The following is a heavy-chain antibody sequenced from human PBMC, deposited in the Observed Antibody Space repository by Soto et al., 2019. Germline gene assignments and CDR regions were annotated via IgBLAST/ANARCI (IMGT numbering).Heavy chain of an antibody. J-gene: IGHJ4*02. CDR2: IYHSGST. Sequence: SETLSLTCAVSGGSISSGGYSWSWIRQSPGEGLEWIGEIYHSGSTNYIPSLKSRVSISVDKSKNQFSLKLNSVTAADTAMYYCADGPAGLWGQGTLVTVSS. D-gene: IGHD2-2*01. CDR3: ADGPAGL. CDR1: GGSISSGGYS. V-gene: IGHV4-30-2*06.